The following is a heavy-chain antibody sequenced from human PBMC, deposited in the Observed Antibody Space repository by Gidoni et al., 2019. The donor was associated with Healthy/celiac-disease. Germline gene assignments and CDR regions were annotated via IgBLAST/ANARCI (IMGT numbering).Heavy chain of an antibody. Sequence: EVQLLESGGGLVQPGGSLRRSCDASGFTFSSYAMSGVRQVPGKGRGGVSAIIGSGGSTYYADSVKGRFTIARDNSKNTLYLQMNSRRAEDTAVYYCAKRTAQLAQSYYFDYWGQGTLVTVSS. J-gene: IGHJ4*02. CDR1: GFTFSSYA. CDR3: AKRTAQLAQSYYFDY. V-gene: IGHV3-23*01. CDR2: IIGSGGST. D-gene: IGHD6-6*01.